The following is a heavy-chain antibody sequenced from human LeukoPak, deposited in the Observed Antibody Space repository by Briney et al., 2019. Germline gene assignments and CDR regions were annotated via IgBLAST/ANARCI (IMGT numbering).Heavy chain of an antibody. CDR2: IYHSGST. CDR3: ARDRSGFDY. J-gene: IGHJ4*02. Sequence: PSQTLSLTCAVSGGSISSGGYSWSCIRQPPGKGLEWIGYIYHSGSTYYNPSLKSRVTISVDRSKNQFSLKLTSVTAADTAVYYCARDRSGFDYWGQGTLVTVSS. D-gene: IGHD3-3*01. V-gene: IGHV4-30-2*01. CDR1: GGSISSGGYS.